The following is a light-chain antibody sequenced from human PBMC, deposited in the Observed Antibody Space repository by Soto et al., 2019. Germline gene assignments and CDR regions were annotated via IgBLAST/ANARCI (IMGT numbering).Light chain of an antibody. CDR3: QQYNNWPPTYT. Sequence: EIVMTQSPATLSVSPGERATLSCRASQSVSSNLACYQQKPGQAPRLLIYGASTRATGIPARFSGSGSGTEFTLTISSLQSKDFAFDYCQQYNNWPPTYTFGQGTKLEIK. CDR2: GAS. CDR1: QSVSSN. J-gene: IGKJ2*01. V-gene: IGKV3-15*01.